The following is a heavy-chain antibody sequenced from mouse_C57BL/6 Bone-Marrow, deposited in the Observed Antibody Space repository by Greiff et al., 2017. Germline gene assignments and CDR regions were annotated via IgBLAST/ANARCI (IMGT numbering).Heavy chain of an antibody. V-gene: IGHV2-2*01. CDR2: IWSGGST. CDR3: ARNSRGANYYGSSYWFAY. D-gene: IGHD1-1*01. CDR1: GFSLTSYG. J-gene: IGHJ3*01. Sequence: VQLQESGPGLVQPSQSLSITCTVSGFSLTSYGVHWVRQSPGKGLEWLGVIWSGGSTDYNAAFISRLSISKDNSKSQVFFKMNSLQADDTAIYYCARNSRGANYYGSSYWFAYGGQGTLVTVSA.